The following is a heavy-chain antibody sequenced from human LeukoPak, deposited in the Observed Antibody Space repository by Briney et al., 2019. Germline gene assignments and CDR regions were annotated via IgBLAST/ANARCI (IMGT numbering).Heavy chain of an antibody. D-gene: IGHD3-3*01. J-gene: IGHJ6*03. V-gene: IGHV4-4*07. CDR1: GGSISGSY. CDR2: IFTSGST. Sequence: PSETLSLTCTVSGGSISGSYWSWIRQPAGKGLEWIGRIFTSGSTNYNPSLKSRVTISVDTSKNQFSLKLSSVTAADTAVYYCASTIFGVDLSYYYYYMDVWGKGTTVTVSS. CDR3: ASTIFGVDLSYYYYYMDV.